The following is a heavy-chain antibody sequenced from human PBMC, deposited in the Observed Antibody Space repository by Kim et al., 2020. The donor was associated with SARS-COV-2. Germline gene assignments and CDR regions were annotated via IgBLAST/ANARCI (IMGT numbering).Heavy chain of an antibody. V-gene: IGHV3-30-3*01. CDR1: GFTFSSYA. J-gene: IGHJ4*02. CDR3: ASLQWPGLGWIDY. CDR2: ISYDGSNK. Sequence: GGSLRLSCAASGFTFSSYAMHWVRQAPGKGLEWVAVISYDGSNKYYADSVKGRFTISRDNSKNTLYLQMNSLRAEDTAVYYCASLQWPGLGWIDYWGQGTLVTVSS. D-gene: IGHD6-19*01.